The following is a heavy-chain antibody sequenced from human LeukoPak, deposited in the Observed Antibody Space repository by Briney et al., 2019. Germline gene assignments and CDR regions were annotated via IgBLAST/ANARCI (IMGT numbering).Heavy chain of an antibody. D-gene: IGHD3-16*02. CDR3: GAALRESSIAAAPY. Sequence: PSETLSLTCTVSGGSISSHYWSWIRQPPGKGLEWIGFIFYTGSTNYNPSLKSRATISVDTSKNQFSLKVRSVTAADTAVYYCGAALRESSIAAAPYWGQGTLVTVSS. J-gene: IGHJ4*02. V-gene: IGHV4-59*08. CDR2: IFYTGST. CDR1: GGSISSHY.